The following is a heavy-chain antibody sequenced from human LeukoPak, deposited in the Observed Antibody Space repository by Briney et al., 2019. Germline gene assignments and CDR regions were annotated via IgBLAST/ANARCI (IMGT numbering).Heavy chain of an antibody. CDR1: GFTFSSSA. D-gene: IGHD2-15*01. CDR3: ARDNAAHYYYYGMDV. V-gene: IGHV3-23*01. Sequence: QTGGSLRLSCAASGFTFSSSAMSWVRQAPGKGLEWVSAISNNGGYTYYADSVQGRFTISRDNSKNTLYLQMNSLRAEDTAVYYRARDNAAHYYYYGMDVWGQGTTVTVSS. J-gene: IGHJ6*02. CDR2: ISNNGGYT.